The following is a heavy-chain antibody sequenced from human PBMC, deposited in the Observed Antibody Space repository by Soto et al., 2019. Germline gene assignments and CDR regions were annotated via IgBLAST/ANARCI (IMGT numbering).Heavy chain of an antibody. CDR2: IYYSGSA. Sequence: SETLSLTCPVSGGSISTYYWIWIRQPPGKGLEWIGYIYYSGSASYNPSLKSRVTISLDTSKNQFSLRLSSVTAADTAVYYCARGGHCTNGVCSALDYWGQGTLVTVSS. CDR1: GGSISTYY. CDR3: ARGGHCTNGVCSALDY. D-gene: IGHD2-8*01. V-gene: IGHV4-59*08. J-gene: IGHJ4*02.